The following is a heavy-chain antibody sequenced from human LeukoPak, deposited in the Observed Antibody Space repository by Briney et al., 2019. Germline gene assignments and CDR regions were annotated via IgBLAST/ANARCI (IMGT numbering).Heavy chain of an antibody. J-gene: IGHJ3*02. D-gene: IGHD3-9*01. CDR1: GFTFSSYG. CDR2: ISYYGSNK. V-gene: IGHV3-30*18. Sequence: GGSLRLSCVASGFTFSSYGMHWVRQAPGKGLEWEALISYYGSNKYYADSVKGRFTISRDNSKNTLYLQMNNLRAEDTAVYYCAKGSYDILTGLFGDDGFDIWGQGTMVTVSS. CDR3: AKGSYDILTGLFGDDGFDI.